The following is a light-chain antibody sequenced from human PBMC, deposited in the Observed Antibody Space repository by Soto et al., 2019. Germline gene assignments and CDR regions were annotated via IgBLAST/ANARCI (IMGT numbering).Light chain of an antibody. CDR3: ATWDISLNVF. Sequence: QSVLTQPPSVSAAPGQKVTISCSGSTSKIGNNYVSWYQQVPGTAPKLLIYDNNKRASGIPDRFSGSKSGTSATLDITGLQTGDEADYYCATWDISLNVFFGGGTKVTVL. CDR1: TSKIGNNY. V-gene: IGLV1-51*01. CDR2: DNN. J-gene: IGLJ2*01.